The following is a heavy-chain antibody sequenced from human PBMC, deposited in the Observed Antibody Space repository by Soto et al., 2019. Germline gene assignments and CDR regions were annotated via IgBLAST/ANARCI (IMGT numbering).Heavy chain of an antibody. V-gene: IGHV3-30*18. CDR2: ISYDGSNK. Sequence: QVQLVESGGGVVQPGRSLRLSCAASGFTFSSYGMHWVRQAPGKGLEWVAVISYDGSNKYYADSVKGRFTISRDNSKNTLYLQMNSLRAEDTAVYYCAKNGVVVAALCYMDVWGKGTTVTVSS. CDR3: AKNGVVVAALCYMDV. D-gene: IGHD2-15*01. J-gene: IGHJ6*03. CDR1: GFTFSSYG.